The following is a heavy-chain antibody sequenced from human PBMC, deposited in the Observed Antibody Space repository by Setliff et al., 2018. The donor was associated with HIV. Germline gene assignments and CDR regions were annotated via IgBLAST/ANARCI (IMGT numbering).Heavy chain of an antibody. V-gene: IGHV3-53*04. J-gene: IGHJ4*02. CDR2: IYSDDDI. Sequence: GESLRLSCAASGFTVNSDYMTWVRQAPGKGLEWVSTIYSDDDIYYAESVKGRFTSTRHTSTNTLDLQMNSLRNDDTGVYFCARTRTTFAIDYWGQGTQVTVSS. CDR1: GFTVNSDY. CDR3: ARTRTTFAIDY.